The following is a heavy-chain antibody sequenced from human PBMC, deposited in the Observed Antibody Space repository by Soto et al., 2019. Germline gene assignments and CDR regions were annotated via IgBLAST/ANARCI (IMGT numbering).Heavy chain of an antibody. V-gene: IGHV3-23*01. CDR2: IVGSGGST. CDR1: GFTFSTYA. CDR3: AEGAVSYYYGMDV. D-gene: IGHD6-19*01. Sequence: EVQVLESGGGLAQPGGSLRLSCAASGFTFSTYAMSWVRQAPGKGLEWVSAIVGSGGSTYYADSVKGRFTISRDNPKNTLYLQMDSLRAEDTAIYYCAEGAVSYYYGMDVWGQGTTVTVSS. J-gene: IGHJ6*02.